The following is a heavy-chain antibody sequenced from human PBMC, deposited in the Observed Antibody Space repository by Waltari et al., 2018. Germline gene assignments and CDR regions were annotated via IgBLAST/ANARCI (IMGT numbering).Heavy chain of an antibody. CDR2: ISSSSSTI. D-gene: IGHD6-19*01. CDR1: GFTFSSYS. Sequence: EVQLVESGGGLVQPGGSLRLSCAASGFTFSSYSMNWVRQAPGKGLEWVSKISSSSSTIYYADAGKGRFTISRDNAKNSLYLQMNSLRAEDTAVYYCARESSVAGLDYWGQGTLVTVSS. CDR3: ARESSVAGLDY. V-gene: IGHV3-48*01. J-gene: IGHJ4*02.